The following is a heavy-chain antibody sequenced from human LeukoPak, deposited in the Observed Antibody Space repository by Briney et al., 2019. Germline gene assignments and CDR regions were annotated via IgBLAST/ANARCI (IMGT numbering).Heavy chain of an antibody. CDR2: IRYDGSNK. V-gene: IGHV3-30*02. D-gene: IGHD2-2*01. J-gene: IGHJ4*02. CDR1: GFNFSSYG. CDR3: AKALKKDGSSTSCLDY. Sequence: GGSLRLSCAASGFNFSSYGMHWVRQAPGKGLEWVAFIRYDGSNKYYADSVKGRFTISRDNSKNTLYLQMNSLRAEDTAVYYCAKALKKDGSSTSCLDYWGQGTLVTVSS.